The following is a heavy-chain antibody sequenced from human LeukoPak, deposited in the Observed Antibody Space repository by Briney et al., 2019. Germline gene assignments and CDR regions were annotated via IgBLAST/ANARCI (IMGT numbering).Heavy chain of an antibody. V-gene: IGHV4-61*08. J-gene: IGHJ6*02. D-gene: IGHD1-14*01. CDR2: IYHSGST. Sequence: NSSETLSLTCTVSGGSISSGGYYWSWIRQPPGKGLEWIGYIYHSGSTNYNPSLKSRVTISIDTPKNQVSLRLTSVTPADTAVYYCARTGYGRDYYGMDVWGQGTTVTVSS. CDR1: GGSISSGGYY. CDR3: ARTGYGRDYYGMDV.